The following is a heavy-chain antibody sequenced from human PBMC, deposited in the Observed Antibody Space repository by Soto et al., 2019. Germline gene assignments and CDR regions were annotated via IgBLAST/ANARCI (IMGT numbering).Heavy chain of an antibody. CDR3: ARGVLTGSNWFDP. CDR2: IYYSGST. CDR1: GCSISSYY. V-gene: IGHV4-59*01. D-gene: IGHD3-9*01. Sequence: SETLSLTCTVSGCSISSYYWSWIRQPPGKGLEWIGYIYYSGSTNYNPSLKSRVTISVDTSKNQFSLKLSSVTAADTAVYYCARGVLTGSNWFDPWGQGTLVTVSS. J-gene: IGHJ5*02.